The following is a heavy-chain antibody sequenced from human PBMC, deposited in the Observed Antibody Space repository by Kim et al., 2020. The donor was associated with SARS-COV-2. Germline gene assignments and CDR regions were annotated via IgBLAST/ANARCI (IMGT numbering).Heavy chain of an antibody. CDR3: ARQGYSGYDKTNWFDP. CDR1: GGSISSSSYY. D-gene: IGHD5-12*01. Sequence: SETLSLTCTVSGGSISSSSYYWGWIRQPPGKGLEWIGSIYYSGSTYYNPSLKSRVTISVDTSKNQFSLKLSSVTAADTAVYYCARQGYSGYDKTNWFDPWGQGTLVTVSS. J-gene: IGHJ5*02. V-gene: IGHV4-39*01. CDR2: IYYSGST.